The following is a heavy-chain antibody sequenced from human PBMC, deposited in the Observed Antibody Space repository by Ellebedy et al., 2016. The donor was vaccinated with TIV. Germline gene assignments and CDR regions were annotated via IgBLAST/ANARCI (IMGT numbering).Heavy chain of an antibody. CDR2: IDWNGGRT. Sequence: GESLKISCAASGFNFDDYGMTWVRQAPGKGLEWASGIDWNGGRTGYADSVKGRFTISRDNAKNSLYLQMNSLRDDDTALYFCARTHRPIISASGLDYWGQGTLVTVSS. CDR3: ARTHRPIISASGLDY. CDR1: GFNFDDYG. V-gene: IGHV3-20*04. J-gene: IGHJ4*02. D-gene: IGHD6-13*01.